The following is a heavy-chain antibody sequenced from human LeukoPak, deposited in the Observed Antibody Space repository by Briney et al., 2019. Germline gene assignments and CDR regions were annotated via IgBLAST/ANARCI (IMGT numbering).Heavy chain of an antibody. V-gene: IGHV1-24*01. CDR2: FDPEDGET. D-gene: IGHD3-3*01. CDR1: GHTLTELS. CDR3: ATLITIFGVVPYYFDY. J-gene: IGHJ4*02. Sequence: ASVKVSCKVSGHTLTELSMHLVRQAPGKGLEWMGGFDPEDGETIYAQKFQGRVTMTEDTSTDTAYMELSSLRSEDTAVYYCATLITIFGVVPYYFDYWGQGTLVTVSS.